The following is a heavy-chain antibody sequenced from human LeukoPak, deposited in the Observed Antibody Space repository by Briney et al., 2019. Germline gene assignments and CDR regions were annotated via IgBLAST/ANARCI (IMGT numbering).Heavy chain of an antibody. V-gene: IGHV1-3*01. CDR2: INAGNGNT. J-gene: IGHJ4*02. CDR3: ARDGYSSGWYVDYFGY. D-gene: IGHD6-19*01. CDR1: GYTFTSYA. Sequence: GASVKVSCKASGYTFTSYAMHWVRQAPGQRLEWMGWINAGNGNTKYSQKFQGRVTITRDTSASTAYMELSSLRSEDTAVYYCARDGYSSGWYVDYFGYWGQGTLVTVSS.